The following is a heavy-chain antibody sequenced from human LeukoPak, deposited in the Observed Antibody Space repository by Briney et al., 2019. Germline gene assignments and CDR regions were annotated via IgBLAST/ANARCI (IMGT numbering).Heavy chain of an antibody. CDR3: ARGVSGSYYYYYMDV. V-gene: IGHV1-2*02. J-gene: IGHJ6*03. CDR2: INPNSGGT. D-gene: IGHD1-26*01. CDR1: GYTFTGYY. Sequence: ASVKVSCKASGYTFTGYYMHWVRQASGQGLEWMGLINPNSGGTNYAQKFQGRVTMTRDTSISTAYMELSRLRSDDTAVYYCARGVSGSYYYYYMDVWGKGTTVTVSS.